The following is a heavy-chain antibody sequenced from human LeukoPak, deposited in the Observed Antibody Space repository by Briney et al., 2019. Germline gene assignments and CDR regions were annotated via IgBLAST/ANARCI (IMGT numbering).Heavy chain of an antibody. V-gene: IGHV3-74*01. J-gene: IGHJ5*02. Sequence: GGSLRLSCAASGFTFTSYWMHWVRQAPGKGLVWVSRINSDGITTRYADSVKGRFTISRDNAKNTLYLKMNSLRAEDTAVYYCTRGVNGDSRFDPWGQGTLVTVSS. D-gene: IGHD4-17*01. CDR1: GFTFTSYW. CDR3: TRGVNGDSRFDP. CDR2: INSDGITT.